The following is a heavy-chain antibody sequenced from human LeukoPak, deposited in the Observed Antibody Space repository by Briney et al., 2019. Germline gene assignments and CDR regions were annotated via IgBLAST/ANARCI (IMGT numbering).Heavy chain of an antibody. CDR1: GFAFNNYA. D-gene: IGHD3-3*01. Sequence: GGSLRLSCAASGFAFNNYAMTWVRQAPGKGLEWVSSISDGGGSTYYTDSVKGRFTISRDNSKSTLYLQMNSLRAEDTALYYCAKDSTVSGSYYGMDVWGQGTTVTVSS. J-gene: IGHJ6*02. CDR2: ISDGGGST. CDR3: AKDSTVSGSYYGMDV. V-gene: IGHV3-23*01.